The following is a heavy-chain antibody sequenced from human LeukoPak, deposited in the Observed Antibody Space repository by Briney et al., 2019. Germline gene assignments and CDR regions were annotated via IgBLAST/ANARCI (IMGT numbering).Heavy chain of an antibody. CDR3: ARAPGIAAAGAHFDF. CDR1: GGSLSSYY. D-gene: IGHD6-13*01. V-gene: IGHV4-59*01. Sequence: SETLSLTCTVSGGSLSSYYWSWIRQPPGKGLEWIGYIYYSGSAKYNPSLKSRVTISVDTSKNQFSLKLSSVTAGDTAVYYCARAPGIAAAGAHFDFWGQGTLVTVSS. J-gene: IGHJ4*02. CDR2: IYYSGSA.